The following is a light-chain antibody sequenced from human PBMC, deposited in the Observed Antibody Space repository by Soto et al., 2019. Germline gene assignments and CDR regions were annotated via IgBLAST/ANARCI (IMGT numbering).Light chain of an antibody. CDR3: QQYNEWPLT. Sequence: ETVMTQSPATLSVSPGERATLSCEASQSVSTNLAWYQQKPGQVPRLLIYGASTRASDIPARFSGSGSGTEFTLTISSPQSEDFAVYYCQQYNEWPLTFGGGTKVEIE. CDR1: QSVSTN. J-gene: IGKJ4*01. CDR2: GAS. V-gene: IGKV3-15*01.